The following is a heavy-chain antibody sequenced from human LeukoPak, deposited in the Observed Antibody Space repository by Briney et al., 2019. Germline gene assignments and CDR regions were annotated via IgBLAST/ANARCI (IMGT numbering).Heavy chain of an antibody. CDR2: ISGSGGST. Sequence: GGSLRLSCAASGFTFSSYAMSWVRQAPGKGLEWVSAISGSGGSTYYADSVKGRFTISRDNSKNTVYLQMNSLRTEDTAVYYCARDPVSVGLRINSDYWGQGTLVTVSS. V-gene: IGHV3-23*01. CDR1: GFTFSSYA. D-gene: IGHD3-3*01. J-gene: IGHJ4*02. CDR3: ARDPVSVGLRINSDY.